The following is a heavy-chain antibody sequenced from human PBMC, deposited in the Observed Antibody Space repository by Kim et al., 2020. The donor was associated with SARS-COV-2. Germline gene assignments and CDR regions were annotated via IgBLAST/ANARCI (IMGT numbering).Heavy chain of an antibody. CDR1: GFTFSSYA. D-gene: IGHD3-10*01. Sequence: GGSLRLSCAASGFTFSSYAMHWVRQAPGKGLEWVAVISYDGSNKYYADSVKGRFTISRDNSKNTLYLQMNSLRAEDTAVYYCAGSGSADYWGQGTLVTVSS. V-gene: IGHV3-30-3*01. CDR2: ISYDGSNK. CDR3: AGSGSADY. J-gene: IGHJ4*02.